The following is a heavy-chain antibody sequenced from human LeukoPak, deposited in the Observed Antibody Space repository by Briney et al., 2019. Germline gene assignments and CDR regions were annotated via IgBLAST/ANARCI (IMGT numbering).Heavy chain of an antibody. J-gene: IGHJ6*04. CDR2: INHSGSI. Sequence: SETLSLTCAVYGGSFSGYYWSWIRQPPGKGLEWIGEINHSGSINYNPSLKSRVTISVDTSKNQFSLKLSSVTAADTAVYYCARMDYGPYCYYGMDVWGKGTTVTVSS. CDR1: GGSFSGYY. D-gene: IGHD4-17*01. V-gene: IGHV4-34*01. CDR3: ARMDYGPYCYYGMDV.